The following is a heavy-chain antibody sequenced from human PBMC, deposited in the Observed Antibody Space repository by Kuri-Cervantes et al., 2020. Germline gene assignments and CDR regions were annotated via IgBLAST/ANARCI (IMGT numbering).Heavy chain of an antibody. J-gene: IGHJ4*02. D-gene: IGHD6-19*01. CDR3: ARELAVAGFDY. CDR2: ISSSSSYI. Sequence: GGFLRLSCAASGFTFSSYSMNWVRQAPGKGLEWVSSISSSSSYIYYADSVKGRFTISRDNAKNSLHLQMNSLRAEDTAVYYCARELAVAGFDYWGQGTLVTVSS. CDR1: GFTFSSYS. V-gene: IGHV3-21*01.